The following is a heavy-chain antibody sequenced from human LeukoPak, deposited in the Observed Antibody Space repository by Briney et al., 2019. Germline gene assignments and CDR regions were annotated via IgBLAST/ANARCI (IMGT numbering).Heavy chain of an antibody. J-gene: IGHJ4*02. D-gene: IGHD3-22*01. CDR2: IKTDGSST. CDR1: GFTFSNYW. CDR3: ARGDGYY. Sequence: GGSLRLSCAASGFTFSNYWMHWVRQAPGKGLVWVSRIKTDGSSTDYAYSVKGRFTISRDNAQNTVYLQMNSLRDDDTAVYYCARGDGYYWGQGTLVTVSS. V-gene: IGHV3-74*01.